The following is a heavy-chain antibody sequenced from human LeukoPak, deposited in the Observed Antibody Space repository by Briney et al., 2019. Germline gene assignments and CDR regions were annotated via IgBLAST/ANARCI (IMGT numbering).Heavy chain of an antibody. D-gene: IGHD2-15*01. J-gene: IGHJ4*02. CDR1: GGSISSYY. CDR2: IYYSGST. Sequence: SETLSLTCTVSGGSISSYYWSWIRQPPGKGLEWIASIYYSGSTYQNPSLKSRVTISVDTSKNKFSLKLNSVTAADTAVYYCARDRGGVVSPFDYWGQGVLVTVSS. V-gene: IGHV4-59*12. CDR3: ARDRGGVVSPFDY.